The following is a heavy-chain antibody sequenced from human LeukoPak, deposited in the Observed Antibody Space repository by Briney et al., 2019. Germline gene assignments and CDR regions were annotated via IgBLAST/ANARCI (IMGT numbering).Heavy chain of an antibody. CDR2: IYPGHSDT. CDR3: ARAPLPYYDSSGYYLVPDAFDI. D-gene: IGHD3-22*01. CDR1: GYTFTSYW. J-gene: IGHJ3*02. Sequence: GESLKISCKASGYTFTSYWIAWVRQMPGKGLEWMGIIYPGHSDTRYSPSLQGQVTISADEAFSTAYLQWNSVKASDTAMYYCARAPLPYYDSSGYYLVPDAFDIWGQGTMVTVSS. V-gene: IGHV5-51*01.